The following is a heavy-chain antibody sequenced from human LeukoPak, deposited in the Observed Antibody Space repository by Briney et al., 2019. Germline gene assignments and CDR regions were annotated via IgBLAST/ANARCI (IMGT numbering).Heavy chain of an antibody. V-gene: IGHV4-31*03. CDR3: ASSSGDYNWYFDL. J-gene: IGHJ2*01. Sequence: SETLSLTCTVSGGSISSGGHYWSWIRQHPGKGLEWIGYIYYSGSTYYNPSLKSRVTISVDTSKNQFSLKLSSVTAADTAVYYCASSSGDYNWYFDLWGRGTLVTVSS. CDR2: IYYSGST. CDR1: GGSISSGGHY. D-gene: IGHD4-17*01.